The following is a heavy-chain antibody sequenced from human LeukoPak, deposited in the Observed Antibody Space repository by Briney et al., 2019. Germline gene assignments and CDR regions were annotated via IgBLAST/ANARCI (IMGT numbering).Heavy chain of an antibody. Sequence: GASVKVSCKASGYTFTSYYMHWVRQAPGQGLEWMGWINPNSGATNFAQHFQGRVTMTRDTSISTAYMELSRLRSDDTAVYYCASWKYCSVGSCPDYWGRGTLVTVSS. J-gene: IGHJ4*02. CDR3: ASWKYCSVGSCPDY. CDR1: GYTFTSYY. CDR2: INPNSGAT. D-gene: IGHD2-15*01. V-gene: IGHV1-2*02.